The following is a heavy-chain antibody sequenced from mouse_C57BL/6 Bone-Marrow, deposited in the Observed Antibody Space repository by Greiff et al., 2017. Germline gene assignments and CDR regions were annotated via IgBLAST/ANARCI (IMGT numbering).Heavy chain of an antibody. J-gene: IGHJ4*01. CDR3: TRQLRPYYYAMDY. CDR1: GYTFTSYW. CDR2: IDPSDSYT. Sequence: QVQLQQPGAELVKPGASVKLSCKASGYTFTSYWMQWVKQRPGQGLEWIGEIDPSDSYTNYNQKFKGQATLTVDTSASTAYMQLSSLTSEDSAVYYCTRQLRPYYYAMDYGGQGTSVTVSS. V-gene: IGHV1-50*01. D-gene: IGHD3-2*02.